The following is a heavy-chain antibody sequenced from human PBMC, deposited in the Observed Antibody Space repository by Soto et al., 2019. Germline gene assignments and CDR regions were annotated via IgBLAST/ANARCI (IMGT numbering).Heavy chain of an antibody. CDR2: TYYRSKWYN. CDR1: GDSVSSNSAA. CDR3: AREGPGYSSSSWAFDI. V-gene: IGHV6-1*01. D-gene: IGHD6-6*01. Sequence: PSQTLSLTCAISGDSVSSNSAAWNLIRQSPSRGLEWLGRTYYRSKWYNDYAVSVKSRITINPDTSKNQFSLQLNSVTPEDTAVYYCAREGPGYSSSSWAFDIWGQGTMVTVSS. J-gene: IGHJ3*02.